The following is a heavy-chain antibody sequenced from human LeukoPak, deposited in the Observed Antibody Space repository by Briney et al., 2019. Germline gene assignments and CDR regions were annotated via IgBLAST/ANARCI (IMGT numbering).Heavy chain of an antibody. CDR2: IYPYDSDT. Sequence: TGESLKISCKASGYGFTSYWIGWVRQMPGKGLEWMGIIYPYDSDTRYSPSFQGQVTISADKSISTAYLQWSNLKASDTAMYYCARHIGYSAWNPDYWGQGTLVTVSS. J-gene: IGHJ4*02. CDR1: GYGFTSYW. CDR3: ARHIGYSAWNPDY. D-gene: IGHD5-12*01. V-gene: IGHV5-51*01.